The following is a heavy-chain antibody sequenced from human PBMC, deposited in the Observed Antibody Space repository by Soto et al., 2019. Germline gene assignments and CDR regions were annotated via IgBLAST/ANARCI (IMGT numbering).Heavy chain of an antibody. J-gene: IGHJ6*03. V-gene: IGHV3-64*01. Sequence: EVQLAESGGGLAQPGGSLRLSCAASGFTLSGYAMDWVRQAPGKGLEYVSGISSNGVGTYYATSVQGRFTISRDNSKNTVYLQMVSLRPEEVAVYYCARRARPDVYYMDVWGKGTTVTVSS. CDR1: GFTLSGYA. CDR3: ARRARPDVYYMDV. CDR2: ISSNGVGT. D-gene: IGHD6-6*01.